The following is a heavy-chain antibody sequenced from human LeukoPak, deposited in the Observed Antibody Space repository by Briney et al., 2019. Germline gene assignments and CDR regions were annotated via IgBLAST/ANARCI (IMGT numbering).Heavy chain of an antibody. CDR1: GFTFSSYS. Sequence: GGSLRLSCAASGFTFSSYSMNWVRQAPGKGLEWVSSISSSSSYIYYADSVKGRFTISRDNAKNSLYPQMNSLRAEDTAVYYCAGRDGYNSPEYYFDYWGQGTLVTVSS. J-gene: IGHJ4*02. V-gene: IGHV3-21*01. CDR3: AGRDGYNSPEYYFDY. CDR2: ISSSSSYI. D-gene: IGHD5-24*01.